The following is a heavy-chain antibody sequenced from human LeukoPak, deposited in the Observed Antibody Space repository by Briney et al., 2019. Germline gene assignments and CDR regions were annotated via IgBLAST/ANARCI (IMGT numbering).Heavy chain of an antibody. CDR2: IYGGGST. J-gene: IGHJ4*02. D-gene: IGHD6-19*01. CDR3: ASWPGGWYGEDS. Sequence: GGSLRLSCAASGFTVSSNYMSWVRQPPGKGLEGVSVIYGGGSTYYPDSVKGRFTISRDTSKNTLYLQMNSLRAEDTAVYYCASWPGGWYGEDSWGQGTLVTVSS. CDR1: GFTVSSNY. V-gene: IGHV3-53*01.